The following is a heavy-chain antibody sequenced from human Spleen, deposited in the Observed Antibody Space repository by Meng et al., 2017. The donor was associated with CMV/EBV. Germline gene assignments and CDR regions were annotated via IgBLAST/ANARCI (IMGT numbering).Heavy chain of an antibody. CDR2: IYYSGST. V-gene: IGHV4-59*04. D-gene: IGHD3-22*01. J-gene: IGHJ4*02. Sequence: SETLSLTCTVSGGSISSYYWSWIRQPPGKGLECIGNIYYSGSTYYNPSLKSRVTISVDTSKNQFSLKLSSVTVTDTAVYYCATLEGYYDGSGYSFDYWGQGTLVTVSS. CDR1: GGSISSYY. CDR3: ATLEGYYDGSGYSFDY.